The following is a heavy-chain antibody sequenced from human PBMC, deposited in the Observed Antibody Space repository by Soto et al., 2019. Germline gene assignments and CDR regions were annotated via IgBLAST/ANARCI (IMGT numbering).Heavy chain of an antibody. CDR2: IFPKFGTT. CDR3: EAEMTFGKLSVV. D-gene: IGHD3-16*02. CDR1: GDTDTNYV. J-gene: IGHJ6*02. Sequence: SVKVSCKASGDTDTNYVISWVRQAPGQGLEWMGGIFPKFGTTYSAQKLQDRLTITADESTSTVYMQLSSLRPDDTAVYYCEAEMTFGKLSVVWGQGTTVTVSS. V-gene: IGHV1-69*13.